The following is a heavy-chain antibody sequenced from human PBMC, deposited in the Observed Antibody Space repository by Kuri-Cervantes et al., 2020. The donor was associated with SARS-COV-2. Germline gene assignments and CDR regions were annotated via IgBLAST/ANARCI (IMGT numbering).Heavy chain of an antibody. CDR3: CLTSGRSGYYGCNY. CDR1: GFSFSSYG. J-gene: IGHJ4*02. Sequence: GKSLKISCAASGFSFSSYGMSWVRQAPGKGLEWVSYISTSSSAISYADSVKGRFTISRDNAKNSLLLQMNSLRAGDTAVYYCCLTSGRSGYYGCNYWGQGTLVTVSS. V-gene: IGHV3-48*01. CDR2: ISTSSSAI. D-gene: IGHD3-3*01.